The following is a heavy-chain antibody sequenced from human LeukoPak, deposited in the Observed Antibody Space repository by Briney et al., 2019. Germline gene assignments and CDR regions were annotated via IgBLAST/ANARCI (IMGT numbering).Heavy chain of an antibody. CDR2: INHSGST. Sequence: SETLSLTCAVYGGSFRGYYWSWIRQPPEKALEWIGEINHSGSTNHNPSLKSRVTISIDTSKNQFSLKLRSVTAADTAVYYCARPIDCSATTCSSPFDFWGQGTLVTVSS. CDR1: GGSFRGYY. J-gene: IGHJ4*02. D-gene: IGHD2-2*01. CDR3: ARPIDCSATTCSSPFDF. V-gene: IGHV4-34*01.